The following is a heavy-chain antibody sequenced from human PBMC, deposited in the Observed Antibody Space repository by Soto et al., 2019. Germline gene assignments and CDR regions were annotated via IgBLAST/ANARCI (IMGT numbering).Heavy chain of an antibody. Sequence: PGGSLRLSCAASGFTFSSYAMHWVRQAPGKGLEYVSAISSNGGSTYYANSVKGRFTISRDNSKNTLYLQMGSLRAEDMAVYYCARAVVAATHYYGMDVWGKGTTVTVSS. CDR3: ARAVVAATHYYGMDV. CDR2: ISSNGGST. J-gene: IGHJ6*04. CDR1: GFTFSSYA. V-gene: IGHV3-64*01. D-gene: IGHD2-15*01.